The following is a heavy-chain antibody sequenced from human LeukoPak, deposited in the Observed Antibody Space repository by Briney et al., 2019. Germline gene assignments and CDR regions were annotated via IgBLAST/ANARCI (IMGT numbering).Heavy chain of an antibody. V-gene: IGHV3-21*01. CDR1: GFTFSSYS. CDR3: ARDPPRFYGSGSSFDY. D-gene: IGHD3-10*01. J-gene: IGHJ4*02. Sequence: GGSLRLSCAASGFTFSSYSMNWVRQAPGKGLEWVSSISSSSSYLSYADSVKGRFTISRDNTKNSLHLQMNSLRAEDTAVYYCARDPPRFYGSGSSFDYWGQGTLVTVSS. CDR2: ISSSSSYL.